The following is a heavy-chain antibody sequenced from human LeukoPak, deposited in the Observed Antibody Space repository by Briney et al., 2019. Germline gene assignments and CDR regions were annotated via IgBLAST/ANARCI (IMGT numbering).Heavy chain of an antibody. CDR3: TRSPSCTNGVCYSYYYYYMDV. V-gene: IGHV3-73*01. D-gene: IGHD2-8*01. CDR2: IRSKANSYAT. J-gene: IGHJ6*03. Sequence: PGGSLRLSCAASGFTLSGSAMHWVRQASGKGLEWVGRIRSKANSYATAYAASVKGRFTISRDDSKNTAYLQMNSLKTEDTAVYYCTRSPSCTNGVCYSYYYYYMDVWGKGTTVTVSS. CDR1: GFTLSGSA.